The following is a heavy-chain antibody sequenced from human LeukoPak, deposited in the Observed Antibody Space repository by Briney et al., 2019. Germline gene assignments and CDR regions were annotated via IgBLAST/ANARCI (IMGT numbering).Heavy chain of an antibody. CDR3: ARDRLTHIVVVPAAMHFWFDP. J-gene: IGHJ5*02. CDR1: GYTFTSYG. CDR2: ISAYNGNT. V-gene: IGHV1-18*01. D-gene: IGHD2-2*01. Sequence: GASVKVSCKASGYTFTSYGISWVRQAPGRGLEWMGWISAYNGNTNYAQKLQGRVTMTSDTSTSTAYMELRSLRSDDTAVYYCARDRLTHIVVVPAAMHFWFDPWGQGTLVTVSS.